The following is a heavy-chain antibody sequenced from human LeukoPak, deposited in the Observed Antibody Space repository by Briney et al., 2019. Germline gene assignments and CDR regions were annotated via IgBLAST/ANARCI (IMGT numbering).Heavy chain of an antibody. Sequence: SETLSLTCAGSGYSISSVYYWGWIRQPPGKGLEWIGSIYHSGSTYYNPSLKSRVTISVDTSENQFSLKLSSVTAADPAVYSCARADQYCSSTSCRGSWFDPWGQGTLVTVSS. CDR3: ARADQYCSSTSCRGSWFDP. CDR2: IYHSGST. D-gene: IGHD2-2*01. J-gene: IGHJ5*02. CDR1: GYSISSVYY. V-gene: IGHV4-38-2*01.